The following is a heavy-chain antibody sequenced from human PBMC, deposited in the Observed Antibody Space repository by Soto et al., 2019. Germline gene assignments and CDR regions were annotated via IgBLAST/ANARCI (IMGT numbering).Heavy chain of an antibody. CDR3: ARDFGLVATILVPYRYGMDV. CDR1: GGTFSSYA. Sequence: QVQLVQSGAEVKKPGSSVKVSCKASGGTFSSYAISWVRQAPGQGLEWMGGIIPIFGTANYAQKFQGRVTITADESTSTAYMELSSLRSEDTAVYYCARDFGLVATILVPYRYGMDVWGQGTTVTVSS. D-gene: IGHD5-12*01. CDR2: IIPIFGTA. J-gene: IGHJ6*02. V-gene: IGHV1-69*12.